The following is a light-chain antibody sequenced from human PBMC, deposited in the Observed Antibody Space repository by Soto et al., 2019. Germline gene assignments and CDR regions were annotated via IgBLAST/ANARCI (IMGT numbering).Light chain of an antibody. CDR3: QQLNNYPRT. J-gene: IGKJ1*01. Sequence: DIQMTQSPSSLSASVGDRVTITCRASQSISSYLAWYQQKPGKAPKLLISTASTLQSGVPSRFSGSGSGTEFTLTISSLQPEDFATYYCQQLNNYPRTFGQGTKVDI. CDR1: QSISSY. V-gene: IGKV1-9*01. CDR2: TAS.